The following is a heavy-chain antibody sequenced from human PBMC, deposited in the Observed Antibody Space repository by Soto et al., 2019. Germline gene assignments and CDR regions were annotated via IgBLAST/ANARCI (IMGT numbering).Heavy chain of an antibody. J-gene: IGHJ4*02. CDR2: IYYSGST. Sequence: QLQLQESGPGLVKPSETLSLTCTVSGGSISSSSYYWGWIRQPPGKGLEWIGSIYYSGSTYYNPSLKSRVTISVDTSKNQFSLKLSSVTAADTAVYYCARVADKVAVAGIDYWGQGTLVTVSS. CDR1: GGSISSSSYY. CDR3: ARVADKVAVAGIDY. D-gene: IGHD6-19*01. V-gene: IGHV4-39*01.